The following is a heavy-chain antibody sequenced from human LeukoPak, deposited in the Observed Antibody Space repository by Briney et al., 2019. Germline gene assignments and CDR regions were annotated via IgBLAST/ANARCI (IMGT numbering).Heavy chain of an antibody. D-gene: IGHD1-14*01. J-gene: IGHJ4*02. Sequence: GGSLRLSCAASGFTFSSYAMNWVRQAPGKGLEWVSDISGSGGSIGYADSVKGRFTISRDNAKNSLYLQMNSLRAEDTALYYCAKDIRTGGAAYYFDYWGQGTLVTVSS. CDR2: ISGSGGSI. CDR3: AKDIRTGGAAYYFDY. CDR1: GFTFSSYA. V-gene: IGHV3-9*01.